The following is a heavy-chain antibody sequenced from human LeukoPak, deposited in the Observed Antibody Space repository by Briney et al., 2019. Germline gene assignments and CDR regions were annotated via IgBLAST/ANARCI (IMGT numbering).Heavy chain of an antibody. CDR1: GFTFSSYG. J-gene: IGHJ4*02. Sequence: PGGSLRLSCAASGFTFSSYGMHWVRQAPGKGLEWVAFIRYDGSNKYYADSVKGRFTTSRDNSKNTLYLQMNSLRAEDTAVYYCAKAEGSVLSYFDYWGQGTLVTVSS. CDR3: AKAEGSVLSYFDY. D-gene: IGHD5/OR15-5a*01. CDR2: IRYDGSNK. V-gene: IGHV3-30*02.